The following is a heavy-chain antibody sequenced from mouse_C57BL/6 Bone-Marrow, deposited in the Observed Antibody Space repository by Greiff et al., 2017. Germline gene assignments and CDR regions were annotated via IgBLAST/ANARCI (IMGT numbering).Heavy chain of an antibody. CDR1: GYTFTSYW. J-gene: IGHJ4*01. D-gene: IGHD2-1*01. CDR2: IDPSDSYT. CDR3: ARLTYGKGYYAMDY. V-gene: IGHV1-69*01. Sequence: VQLQQPGAELVMPGASVKLSCKASGYTFTSYWMHWVKQRPGQGLEWIGEIDPSDSYTNYNQKFKGKSTLTVDKSSSTAYMQLSSLTSEDSAVYYCARLTYGKGYYAMDYWGQGTSVTVSS.